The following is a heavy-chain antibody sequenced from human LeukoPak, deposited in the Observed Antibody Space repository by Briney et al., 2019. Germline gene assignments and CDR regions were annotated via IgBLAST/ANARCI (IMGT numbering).Heavy chain of an antibody. CDR2: IRSSSDYK. Sequence: SGGSLRLSCVASGFTFSSYNMNWVRQAPGKGLEWVSSIRSSSDYKYYADSVKGRFTISRDNAKSSLYLQMNSLRAEDTAVYYCARGEKTSDSSGQGTLVTVSS. V-gene: IGHV3-21*01. CDR1: GFTFSSYN. J-gene: IGHJ5*02. CDR3: ARGEKTSDS. D-gene: IGHD3-16*01.